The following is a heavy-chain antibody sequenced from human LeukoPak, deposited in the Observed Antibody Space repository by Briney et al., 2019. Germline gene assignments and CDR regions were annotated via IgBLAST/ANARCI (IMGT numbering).Heavy chain of an antibody. CDR3: VRDGRCFSGWFDP. CDR1: GDSVSSNSAA. Sequence: SQTLSLTCAISGDSVSSNSAAWNWIRQSPSRGLKWLGRTYYRSKWYNDYALSVQNRININPDTRKNQFSLQLNSVTPEDTAVYYCVRDGRCFSGWFDPWGQGTLVTVSS. D-gene: IGHD1-26*01. CDR2: TYYRSKWYN. V-gene: IGHV6-1*01. J-gene: IGHJ5*02.